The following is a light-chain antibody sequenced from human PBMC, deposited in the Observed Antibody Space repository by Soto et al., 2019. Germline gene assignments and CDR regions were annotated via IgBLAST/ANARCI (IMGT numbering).Light chain of an antibody. V-gene: IGKV3-11*01. CDR3: QQSFVWLT. J-gene: IGKJ4*01. CDR2: DAS. CDR1: QSVSSY. Sequence: EIVLTQSPATLSLSPGERATLSCRASQSVSSYLAWYQQKPGQAPRLLIYDASNRATGIPARFSGSGSGTDFTLTISSLEPEDFAVYYCQQSFVWLTFGGGTKVEI.